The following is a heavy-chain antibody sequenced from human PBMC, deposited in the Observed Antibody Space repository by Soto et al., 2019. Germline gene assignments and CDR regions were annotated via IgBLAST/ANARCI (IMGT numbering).Heavy chain of an antibody. Sequence: GGSLRLSCAASGFTFSSYEMNWVRQAPGKGLEWVSYISSSGSTIYYADSVKGRFTISRDNAKNSLYLQMNSLRAEDTAVYYCARTYSGSYYYGMDVWGQGTTVTGSS. CDR1: GFTFSSYE. CDR3: ARTYSGSYYYGMDV. CDR2: ISSSGSTI. J-gene: IGHJ6*02. D-gene: IGHD1-26*01. V-gene: IGHV3-48*03.